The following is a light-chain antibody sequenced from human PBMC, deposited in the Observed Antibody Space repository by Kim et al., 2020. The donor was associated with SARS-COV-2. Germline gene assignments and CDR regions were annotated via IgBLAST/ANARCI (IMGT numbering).Light chain of an antibody. CDR3: QQYGSSPRT. V-gene: IGKV3-20*01. CDR2: GAS. CDR1: QSQSSSY. Sequence: SARVTLTARQSQSSSYLAWYQQKPGQAPRLLIYGASSRATGIPDRFSGSWSGTDFTLTISRLEPEDFAVYYCQQYGSSPRTFGQGTKVDIK. J-gene: IGKJ1*01.